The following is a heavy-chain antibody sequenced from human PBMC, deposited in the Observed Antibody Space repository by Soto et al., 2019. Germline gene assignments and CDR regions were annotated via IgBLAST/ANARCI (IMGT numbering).Heavy chain of an antibody. CDR3: ARHKGYCSSTSCYGMVV. Sequence: GESLKISCEGSGYTFTTYWVAWVRQMPGKGLEWVGSIYPGDSDSRYNPSVQGQVTISADRSISTAYLQWNSLKASDTAMYFCARHKGYCSSTSCYGMVVCGQGTTVTVS. D-gene: IGHD2-15*01. V-gene: IGHV5-51*01. CDR1: GYTFTTYW. CDR2: IYPGDSDS. J-gene: IGHJ6*02.